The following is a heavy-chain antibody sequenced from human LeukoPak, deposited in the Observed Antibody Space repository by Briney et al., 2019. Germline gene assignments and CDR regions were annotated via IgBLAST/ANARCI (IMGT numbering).Heavy chain of an antibody. V-gene: IGHV5-51*01. CDR3: ARGWYYDLLTGYHRGSGFMDV. CDR2: IYPGDSDT. CDR1: GYSFTTYW. D-gene: IGHD3-9*01. J-gene: IGHJ6*03. Sequence: GESLKISCKASGYSFTTYWIGWVRQMPGKGLEWMGIIYPGDSDTKYSPSFQGQVTISADRSISTAYLQWSRLQASDTAMYYCARGWYYDLLTGYHRGSGFMDVWGKGTTVTVSS.